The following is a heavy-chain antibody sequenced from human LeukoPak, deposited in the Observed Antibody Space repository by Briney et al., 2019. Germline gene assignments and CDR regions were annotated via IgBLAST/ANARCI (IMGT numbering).Heavy chain of an antibody. Sequence: AGGSLRLSCAASGFTFSNAWMSWVRQAPGKGLEWVGRIKSKTDGGTTDYAAPVKGRFTISRDDSKNTLYLQMNSLKTEDTAVYYCTTEGIVVVVAVDYWGQGTLVTVSS. CDR3: TTEGIVVVVAVDY. J-gene: IGHJ4*02. CDR2: IKSKTDGGTT. V-gene: IGHV3-15*01. CDR1: GFTFSNAW. D-gene: IGHD2-15*01.